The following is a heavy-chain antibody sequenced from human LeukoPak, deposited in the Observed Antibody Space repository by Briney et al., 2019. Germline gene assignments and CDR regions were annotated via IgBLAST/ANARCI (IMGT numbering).Heavy chain of an antibody. CDR1: GFTFTSYW. D-gene: IGHD3-22*01. J-gene: IGHJ4*02. V-gene: IGHV3-74*03. CDR2: ISLDGSDA. Sequence: GGSLRLSCAASGFTFTSYWMHWVRQAPGKGLVWVSRISLDGSDATYADSVKGRFTISRDNAKNTVSLQMNSLSAEDTAVYYCARTYDSSGYPFDYWGQGTLVTVSS. CDR3: ARTYDSSGYPFDY.